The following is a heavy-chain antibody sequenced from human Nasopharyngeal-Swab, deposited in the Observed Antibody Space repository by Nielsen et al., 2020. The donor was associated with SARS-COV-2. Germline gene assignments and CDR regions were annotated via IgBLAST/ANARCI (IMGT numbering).Heavy chain of an antibody. CDR1: GGSFSGYY. D-gene: IGHD3-10*01. Sequence: SETLSLTCAVYGGSFSGYYWSWIRQPPGKGLEWIGEINHSGSTTYNPSLKSRVTISVDTSKNQFSLKLSSVTAADTAVYYCARGRGVDYGSGSKLTVFDYWGQGTLVTVSS. J-gene: IGHJ4*02. CDR2: INHSGST. CDR3: ARGRGVDYGSGSKLTVFDY. V-gene: IGHV4-34*01.